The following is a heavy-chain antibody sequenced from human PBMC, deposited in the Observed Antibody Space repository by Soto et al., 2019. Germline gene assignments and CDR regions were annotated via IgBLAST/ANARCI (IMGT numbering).Heavy chain of an antibody. J-gene: IGHJ5*02. Sequence: SVNVSCKASGGTFSSYAISWVRQAPGQGLEWMGGIIPIFGTANYAQKFQGRVTITADESTSTAYMELSSLRSEDTAVYYCARDCSSTSCSMVRGVIRVWFDPSCQATL. CDR1: GGTFSSYA. CDR3: ARDCSSTSCSMVRGVIRVWFDP. CDR2: IIPIFGTA. V-gene: IGHV1-69*13. D-gene: IGHD2-2*01.